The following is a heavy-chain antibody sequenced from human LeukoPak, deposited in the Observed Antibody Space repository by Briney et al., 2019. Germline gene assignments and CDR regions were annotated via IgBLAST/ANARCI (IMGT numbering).Heavy chain of an antibody. Sequence: DPSETLSLTCAVYGGSFSGYYWSWIRQPPEKGLEWIGEINHSGSTNYNPSLKSRVTISVDTSKNQFSLKLSSVTAADTAVYYCALLEMDTAMGPRGMDVWGKGTTVTVSS. V-gene: IGHV4-34*01. D-gene: IGHD5-18*01. CDR3: ALLEMDTAMGPRGMDV. J-gene: IGHJ6*04. CDR2: INHSGST. CDR1: GGSFSGYY.